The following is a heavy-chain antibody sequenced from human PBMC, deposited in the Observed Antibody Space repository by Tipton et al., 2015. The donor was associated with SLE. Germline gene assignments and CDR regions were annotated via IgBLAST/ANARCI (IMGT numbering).Heavy chain of an antibody. Sequence: VQLVQSGGGLVQPGRSLRLSCAASGFTFDDYAMHWVRQAPGKGLEWVSGVSWNSGSIGYADSVKGRFTISRDNAKNSLYLQMNSLRAEDTALYYCAKGPGAFDIWGQGTMVTVSS. J-gene: IGHJ3*02. V-gene: IGHV3-9*01. CDR2: VSWNSGSI. CDR1: GFTFDDYA. CDR3: AKGPGAFDI.